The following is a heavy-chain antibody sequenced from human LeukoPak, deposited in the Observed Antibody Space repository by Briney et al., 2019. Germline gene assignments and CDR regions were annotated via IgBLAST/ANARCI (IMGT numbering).Heavy chain of an antibody. J-gene: IGHJ2*01. CDR1: GGSISSHY. CDR3: ATNLANWSYWYFDL. CDR2: IYYSGST. Sequence: PSETLSLTCTVSGGSISSHYWSWIQQPPGKGLEWIGYIYYSGSTNYNPSLKSRVTISVDTSKNQFSLKLSSVTAADTAVYYCATNLANWSYWYFDLWGRGTLVTVSS. V-gene: IGHV4-59*11. D-gene: IGHD1-20*01.